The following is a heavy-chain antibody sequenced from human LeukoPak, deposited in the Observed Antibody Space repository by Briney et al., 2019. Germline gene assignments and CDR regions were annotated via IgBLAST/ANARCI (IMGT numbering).Heavy chain of an antibody. J-gene: IGHJ4*02. Sequence: SETLSLTCTVSGGSINTTTYYWGWIRQPPGKGLEWIGEINHSGSTNYNPSLKSRVTISVDTSKNQFSLKLSSVTAADTAVYYCASLYGEMYYFDYWGQGTLVTVSS. CDR2: INHSGST. CDR1: GGSINTTTYY. V-gene: IGHV4-39*07. D-gene: IGHD3-10*01. CDR3: ASLYGEMYYFDY.